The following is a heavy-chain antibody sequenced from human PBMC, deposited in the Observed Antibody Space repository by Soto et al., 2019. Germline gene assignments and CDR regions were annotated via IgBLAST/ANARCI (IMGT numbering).Heavy chain of an antibody. Sequence: QVLLQESGPGLVKPSQTLSLTCTVSGASVSSSTGYYWSWIRQHPGKGLEWIGYVYYSGNSYSKSSLRSRVSISVDTSKNEFSLRLTSVTDADTALYYCAREHGTKGVIDYWGQGTLVTVSS. D-gene: IGHD1-7*01. CDR2: VYYSGNS. J-gene: IGHJ4*02. V-gene: IGHV4-31*03. CDR1: GASVSSSTGYY. CDR3: AREHGTKGVIDY.